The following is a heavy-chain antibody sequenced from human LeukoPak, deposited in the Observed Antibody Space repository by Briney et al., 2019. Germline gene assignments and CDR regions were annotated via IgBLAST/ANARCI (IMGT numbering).Heavy chain of an antibody. CDR1: GYTFTGYY. J-gene: IGHJ4*02. V-gene: IGHV1-2*06. Sequence: ASVKVSCKASGYTFTGYYMHWVRQAPGQGLEWMGRINPNSGGTNYAQKFQGRVTMTRDTSISTAYMELSRLRSDDTAVYYCARGNRYSSSQFDYWGRGTLVTVSS. CDR2: INPNSGGT. CDR3: ARGNRYSSSQFDY. D-gene: IGHD6-13*01.